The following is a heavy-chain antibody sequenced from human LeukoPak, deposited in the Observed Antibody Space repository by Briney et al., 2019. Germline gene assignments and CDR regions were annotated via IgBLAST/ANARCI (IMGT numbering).Heavy chain of an antibody. V-gene: IGHV3-23*01. CDR3: AKVPYSDYGSGRPPFMDV. Sequence: GGSLRLSCAASGFNFSCYSMNWVRQAPGKGLEWVSTIDYSGAYTYYADSVKGRFTISRDNSKNTLYMQMNSLRAEDTAIYYCAKVPYSDYGSGRPPFMDVWGQGTTVAVS. CDR2: IDYSGAYT. J-gene: IGHJ6*02. CDR1: GFNFSCYS. D-gene: IGHD3-10*01.